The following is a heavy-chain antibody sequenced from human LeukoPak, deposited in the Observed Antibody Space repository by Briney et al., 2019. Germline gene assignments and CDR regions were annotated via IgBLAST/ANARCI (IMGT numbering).Heavy chain of an antibody. CDR1: GFTFSSYE. V-gene: IGHV3-48*03. CDR3: AELGITMIGGV. J-gene: IGHJ6*04. D-gene: IGHD3-10*02. Sequence: PGGSLRLSCAASGFTFSSYEMNWVRQAPGKGLEWVSYISSSGRTIYYADSVKGRFSNSRDNAKNSLYLQMNSLRAEDTAVYYCAELGITMIGGVWGKGTTVTISS. CDR2: ISSSGRTI.